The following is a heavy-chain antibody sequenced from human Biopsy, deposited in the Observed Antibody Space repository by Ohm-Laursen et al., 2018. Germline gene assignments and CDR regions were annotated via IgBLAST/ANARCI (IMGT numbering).Heavy chain of an antibody. CDR2: MNPNSGNT. V-gene: IGHV1-8*01. D-gene: IGHD3-10*01. J-gene: IGHJ6*02. Sequence: GASVKVSCKASGYTFTSYDINWVRRATGQGLEWMGWMNPNSGNTDYAQKFQGRVTMTRNTSISTAYMELNSLRSEDTAVYYCARGSFWFGGNYYYGMDVWGQGTTVTVSS. CDR3: ARGSFWFGGNYYYGMDV. CDR1: GYTFTSYD.